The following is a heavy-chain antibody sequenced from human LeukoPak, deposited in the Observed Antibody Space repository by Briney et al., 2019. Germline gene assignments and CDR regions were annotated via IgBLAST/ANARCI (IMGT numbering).Heavy chain of an antibody. CDR3: ARDGWIAARFVDY. V-gene: IGHV3-20*04. D-gene: IGHD6-6*01. CDR2: INSNGGRT. CDR1: GFTFSSYS. J-gene: IGHJ4*02. Sequence: GGSLRLSCAASGFTFSSYSMNWVRQTPGKGLEWVSGINSNGGRTGYADSVKGRFTISRDNAKNSLYLQMNSLGAGDTAVYYCARDGWIAARFVDYWGQGTLVTVSS.